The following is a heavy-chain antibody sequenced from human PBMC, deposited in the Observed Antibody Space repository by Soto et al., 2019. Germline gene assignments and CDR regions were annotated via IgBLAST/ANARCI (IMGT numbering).Heavy chain of an antibody. CDR3: TRDASRDSSARGWFDP. J-gene: IGHJ5*02. Sequence: LRLSCAASGFTFRSFTMNWVRQAPGKGLEWVSTISSNSAYIYYTDALRGRFTISRDNAKNSLHLQMNSLRAEDTAVYYCTRDASRDSSARGWFDPWGPGTLVTSPQ. V-gene: IGHV3-21*01. CDR2: ISSNSAYI. D-gene: IGHD6-13*01. CDR1: GFTFRSFT.